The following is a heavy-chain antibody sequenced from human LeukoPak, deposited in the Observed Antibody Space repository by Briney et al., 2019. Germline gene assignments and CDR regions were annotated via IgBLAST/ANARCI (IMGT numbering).Heavy chain of an antibody. J-gene: IGHJ4*02. CDR1: GYSISSGYY. Sequence: SSETLSLTCAVSGYSISSGYYWGWIRQPPGKGLEWIGSIYHSGSTYYNPSLKSRVTISVDTSKKHFSLKLSSVTAADTAVYYCARERGYNYGNDYWGQGTLVTVSS. D-gene: IGHD5-18*01. V-gene: IGHV4-38-2*02. CDR3: ARERGYNYGNDY. CDR2: IYHSGST.